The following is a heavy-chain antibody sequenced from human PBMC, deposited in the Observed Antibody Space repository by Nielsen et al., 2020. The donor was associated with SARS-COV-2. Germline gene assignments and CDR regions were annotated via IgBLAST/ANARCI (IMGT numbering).Heavy chain of an antibody. Sequence: GESLKISCTTSGFTFSSYAMSWVRQAPGKGLEWVAVIWYDGSNKYYADSVKGRFTISRDNAKNSLYLQMNSLRAEDTAVYYCARLGSSSWDLDYWGQGTLVTVSS. CDR3: ARLGSSSWDLDY. V-gene: IGHV3-33*08. D-gene: IGHD6-13*01. CDR1: GFTFSSYA. J-gene: IGHJ4*02. CDR2: IWYDGSNK.